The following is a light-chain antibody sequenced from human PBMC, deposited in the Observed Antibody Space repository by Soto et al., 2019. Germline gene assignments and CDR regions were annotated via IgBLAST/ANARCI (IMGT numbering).Light chain of an antibody. J-gene: IGLJ3*02. V-gene: IGLV1-44*01. CDR3: GAWDDSLNGWV. CDR2: NNG. CDR1: SSNIGSNT. Sequence: QSVLTQPPSASGTPGQRVTISCSGSSSNIGSNTVNWYQQLPGAAPKLLIYNNGQRPSGVPDRFSGSKPGTSASLAISGLQSEDEADYYCGAWDDSLNGWVFGGGTKLTVL.